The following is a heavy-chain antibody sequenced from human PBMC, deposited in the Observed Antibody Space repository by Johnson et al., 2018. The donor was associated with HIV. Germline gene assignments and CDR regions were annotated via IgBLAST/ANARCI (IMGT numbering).Heavy chain of an antibody. V-gene: IGHV3-43*01. CDR1: GFIVSSNY. CDR2: ITWNGGST. CDR3: GVADYGGPDTFDI. J-gene: IGHJ3*02. D-gene: IGHD4-23*01. Sequence: VQLVESGGGLIQPGGSLRLSCAASGFIVSSNYMSWVRQAPGKGLEWVSLITWNGGSTYYADFVKGRFTISRDNSKNSLYLQMNSLRTEDTALYYCGVADYGGPDTFDIWGQGTVVTVSS.